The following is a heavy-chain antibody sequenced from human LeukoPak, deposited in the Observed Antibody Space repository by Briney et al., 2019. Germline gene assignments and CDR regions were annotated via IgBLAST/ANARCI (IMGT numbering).Heavy chain of an antibody. D-gene: IGHD2-2*01. CDR3: ASSPRLTTSWFLFDS. J-gene: IGHJ5*01. CDR1: GDSFSNYH. V-gene: IGHV4-59*08. Sequence: SETLSLTCSVSGDSFSNYHWTWIRQPPGKGLEWIGYVYYSGSTNYNPSLKTRLHLSVDTSKNRFSLKLSSVTAADTAVYYCASSPRLTTSWFLFDSWGHGTLVTVSS. CDR2: VYYSGST.